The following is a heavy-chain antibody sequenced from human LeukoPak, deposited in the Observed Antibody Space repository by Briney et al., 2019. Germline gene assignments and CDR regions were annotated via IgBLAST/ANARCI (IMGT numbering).Heavy chain of an antibody. CDR3: ARDLGYYYGSGSPLPEGVNWFDP. V-gene: IGHV1-2*02. J-gene: IGHJ5*02. Sequence: ASVKVSCKASGYTFTGYYMHWVRQAPGQGLEWMGWINPNSGGTNYAQKFQGRVTMIRDTSLSTAYMELSRLRSDDTAVYYCARDLGYYYGSGSPLPEGVNWFDPWGQGTLVTVSS. CDR2: INPNSGGT. D-gene: IGHD3-10*01. CDR1: GYTFTGYY.